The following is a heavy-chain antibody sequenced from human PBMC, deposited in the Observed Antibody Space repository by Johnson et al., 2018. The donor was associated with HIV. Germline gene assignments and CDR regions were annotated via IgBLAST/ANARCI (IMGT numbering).Heavy chain of an antibody. V-gene: IGHV3-7*03. CDR2: IKEDGREK. CDR1: GFTFSSNA. J-gene: IGHJ3*02. D-gene: IGHD3-10*01. CDR3: ARPIARGASDI. Sequence: VQLVESGGGLVQPGGSLRLSCAASGFTFSSNAMSWVRQAPGKGLEWVANIKEDGREKYYVDSVRGRFTISRDNAKNSLYLQMNSLRAEDTAVYYCARPIARGASDIWGQGTMVIVSS.